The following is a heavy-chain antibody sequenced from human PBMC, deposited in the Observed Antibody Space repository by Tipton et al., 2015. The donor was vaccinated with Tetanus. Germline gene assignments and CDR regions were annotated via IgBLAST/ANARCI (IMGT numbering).Heavy chain of an antibody. CDR1: GFTVSSNY. V-gene: IGHV3-53*01. D-gene: IGHD1/OR15-1a*01. Sequence: AASGFTVSSNYMSWVRQAPGKGLEWVSVIYSGGSTYYADSVKGRFTISRDNFKNTLYLQMNSLRAEDTAVYYCARGTNKSPHDYWGQGTLVTVSS. J-gene: IGHJ4*02. CDR2: IYSGGST. CDR3: ARGTNKSPHDY.